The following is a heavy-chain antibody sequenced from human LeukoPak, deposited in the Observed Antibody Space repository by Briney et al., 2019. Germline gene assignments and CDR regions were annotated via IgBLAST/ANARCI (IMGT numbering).Heavy chain of an antibody. D-gene: IGHD5-18*01. CDR2: ISGSGGST. CDR1: GFTFSSYA. Sequence: PGGSLRLSCAASGFTFSSYAMSWVRQAPGKGLEWVSAISGSGGSTYYADSVKGRFTISRDNSKNTLYLQMNSLRAEDTAVYYCARAGQLWFSYYFDYWGQGTLVTVSS. J-gene: IGHJ4*02. V-gene: IGHV3-23*01. CDR3: ARAGQLWFSYYFDY.